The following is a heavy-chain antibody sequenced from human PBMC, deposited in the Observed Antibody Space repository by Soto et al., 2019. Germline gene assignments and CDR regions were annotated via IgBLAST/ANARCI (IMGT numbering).Heavy chain of an antibody. CDR1: GGSISSYY. J-gene: IGHJ5*02. CDR2: IYYSGST. Sequence: TSETLSLTCTVSGGSISSYYWSWIRQPPGKGLEWIGYIYYSGSTNYNPSLKSRVTISVDTSKNQFSLKLSSVTAADTAVYYCAGIAVAGTLWFDPWGHGTLVTVSS. V-gene: IGHV4-59*01. D-gene: IGHD6-19*01. CDR3: AGIAVAGTLWFDP.